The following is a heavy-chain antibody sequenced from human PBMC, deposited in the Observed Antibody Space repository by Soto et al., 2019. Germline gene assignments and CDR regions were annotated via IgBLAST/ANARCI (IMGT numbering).Heavy chain of an antibody. V-gene: IGHV3-23*01. Sequence: PGGSLRLSCAASGFTFISYAIIFFRHAPFKWLEWVSAISGSGGSTYYADSVKGRFTISRDNSKNTLYLQMNSLRAEDTAVYYCAKDTYYDILTGPPDYWGQGTLVTV. CDR1: GFTFISYA. D-gene: IGHD3-9*01. CDR2: ISGSGGST. J-gene: IGHJ4*02. CDR3: AKDTYYDILTGPPDY.